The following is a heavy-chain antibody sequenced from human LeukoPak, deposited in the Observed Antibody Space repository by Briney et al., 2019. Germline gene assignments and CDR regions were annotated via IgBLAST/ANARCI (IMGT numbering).Heavy chain of an antibody. CDR1: GFTFSSYN. CDR2: ISGSSGTK. V-gene: IGHV3-48*02. D-gene: IGHD6-13*01. J-gene: IGHJ4*02. Sequence: GGSLRLSCAASGFTFSSYNMNWVRQAPGKGLEWVSYISGSSGTKYYADSVRGRFTISRDNAKNSLYLQINSLRDEDTAVYYCAREIAAADFDYWGQGTLVTVSS. CDR3: AREIAAADFDY.